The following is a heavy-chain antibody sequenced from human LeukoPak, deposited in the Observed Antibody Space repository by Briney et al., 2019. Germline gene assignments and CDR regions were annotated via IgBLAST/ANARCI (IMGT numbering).Heavy chain of an antibody. CDR3: ASFGTGANWFDP. CDR2: ISYDGSNK. Sequence: GGSLRLSCAASGFTFSSYGMHWVRQAPGKGLEWVAVISYDGSNKYYADSVKGRFTISRDNSKNTLYLQMNSLRAEDTAVYYCASFGTGANWFDPWGQGTLVTVSS. J-gene: IGHJ5*02. CDR1: GFTFSSYG. D-gene: IGHD3/OR15-3a*01. V-gene: IGHV3-30*19.